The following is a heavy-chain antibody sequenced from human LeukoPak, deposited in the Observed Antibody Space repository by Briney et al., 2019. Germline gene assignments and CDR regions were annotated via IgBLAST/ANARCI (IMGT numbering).Heavy chain of an antibody. J-gene: IGHJ6*02. CDR1: GGSFSGYY. D-gene: IGHD5-18*01. V-gene: IGHV4-34*01. CDR3: ASVTAMEHYYYGMDV. CDR2: INHSGST. Sequence: PSETLSLTCAVYGGSFSGYYWSWIRQPPGKGLEWIGEINHSGSTNYNPSLKSRVTISVDTSKNQFSLKLSSVTAADTAVYYCASVTAMEHYYYGMDVWGQGTTVTVSS.